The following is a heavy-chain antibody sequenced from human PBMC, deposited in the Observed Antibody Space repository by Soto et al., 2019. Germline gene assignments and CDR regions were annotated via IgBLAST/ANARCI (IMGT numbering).Heavy chain of an antibody. CDR2: IYYSGST. D-gene: IGHD5-12*01. Sequence: QVQLQESGPGLVKPSETLSLTCTVSGGSISSYYWSWIRQPPGQGLEWIGYIYYSGSTNYNPSLKSRGTIPVDTSKNQCSLQLSAVTAADTAVSYCARDYSGYDYLGGMGYYYYYRDVWGKGTTVTVSS. V-gene: IGHV4-59*01. J-gene: IGHJ6*03. CDR1: GGSISSYY. CDR3: ARDYSGYDYLGGMGYYYYYRDV.